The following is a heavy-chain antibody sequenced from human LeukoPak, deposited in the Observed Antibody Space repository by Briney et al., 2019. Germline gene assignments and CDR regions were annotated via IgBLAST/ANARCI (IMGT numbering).Heavy chain of an antibody. CDR3: AREVGGWYSWRTFDL. D-gene: IGHD6-19*01. V-gene: IGHV1-2*02. J-gene: IGHJ3*01. CDR1: GYTFTGYY. CDR2: INPNSGGT. Sequence: EASVKVSCKASGYTFTGYYLHWVRQAPGQGLEWMGWINPNSGGTNYAQNFQGRVTMTRDTSITTAYMELSRLRSDDTAMYYCAREVGGWYSWRTFDLWGQGTMVTVSS.